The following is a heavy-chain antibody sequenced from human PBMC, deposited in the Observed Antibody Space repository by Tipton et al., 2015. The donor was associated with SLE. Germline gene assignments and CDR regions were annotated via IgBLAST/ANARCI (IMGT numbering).Heavy chain of an antibody. CDR2: IYTSGST. V-gene: IGHV4-4*09. CDR1: GGSISSYY. CDR3: ARVDSSSETPTFDY. J-gene: IGHJ4*02. Sequence: TLSLTCTVSGGSISSYYWSWIRQPPGKGLEWIGYIYTSGSTNYNPSLKSRVTISVDTSKNQFSLKLSSVTAADTAVYYCARVDSSSETPTFDYWGQGTLVTVSS. D-gene: IGHD6-6*01.